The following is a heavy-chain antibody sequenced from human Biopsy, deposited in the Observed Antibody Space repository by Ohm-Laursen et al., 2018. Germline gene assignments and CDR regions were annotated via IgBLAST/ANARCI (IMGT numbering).Heavy chain of an antibody. V-gene: IGHV3-9*01. CDR3: TKRRTAVRPFDS. CDR2: ISGSSNNI. J-gene: IGHJ4*01. CDR1: RFTFSTYG. D-gene: IGHD6-25*01. Sequence: SLRLSCAASRFTFSTYGMHWVRQAPGKSLEWVSGISGSSNNIIYADSVRGRFTISRDNAKSSLYLEMNSLRSEDTAFYYCTKRRTAVRPFDSWGHGTLVTVSS.